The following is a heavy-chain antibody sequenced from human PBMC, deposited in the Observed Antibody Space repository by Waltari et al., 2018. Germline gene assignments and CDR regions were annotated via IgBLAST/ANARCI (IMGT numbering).Heavy chain of an antibody. CDR2: INHSGST. V-gene: IGHV4-34*01. CDR3: ARGLAAAAGPFHDY. J-gene: IGHJ4*02. CDR1: GGSFSGYY. D-gene: IGHD6-13*01. Sequence: QVQLQQWGAGLLKPSETLSLTCAVYGGSFSGYYWSWIRQPPGKGLEWIGEINHSGSTTYTPSLKSLVTISVDTSKNQFSLKLSSVTAADTAVYYCARGLAAAAGPFHDYWGQGTLVTVSS.